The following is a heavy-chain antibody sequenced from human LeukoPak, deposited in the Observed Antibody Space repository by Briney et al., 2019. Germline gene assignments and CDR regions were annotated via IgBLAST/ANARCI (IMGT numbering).Heavy chain of an antibody. CDR2: IKQDGSEK. J-gene: IGHJ4*02. V-gene: IGHV3-7*01. Sequence: GGSLRLSCAASGFTFSSYWMSWVRQAPGKGLEWVANIKQDGSEKYYVDSVKGRFTISRDNAKNSLYLQMNSLRAEDTAVYYCARNNIYGSGSYYNYWGQGTLVTVSS. CDR1: GFTFSSYW. D-gene: IGHD3-10*01. CDR3: ARNNIYGSGSYYNY.